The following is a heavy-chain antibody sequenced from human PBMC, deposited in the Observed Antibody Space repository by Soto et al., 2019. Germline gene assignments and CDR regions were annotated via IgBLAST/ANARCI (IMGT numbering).Heavy chain of an antibody. Sequence: VASVKVSCKASGYTFTGHYIHWVRQAPEQEPEWMGEIGPESGATRYAQKFQGRVTMTRDMSITTVYMELNNLSPDDTAVYYCGRSRSGQIGVFYWDQGTPVTVSS. J-gene: IGHJ4*02. CDR2: IGPESGAT. V-gene: IGHV1-2*02. CDR1: GYTFTGHY. CDR3: GRSRSGQIGVFY. D-gene: IGHD1-26*01.